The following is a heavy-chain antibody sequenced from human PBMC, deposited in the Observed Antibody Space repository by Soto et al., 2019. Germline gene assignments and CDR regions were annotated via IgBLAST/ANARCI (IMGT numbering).Heavy chain of an antibody. Sequence: QVQLVQSGAEVRKSGSSVKVSCKLSGASCDSCTITWVRQAPGQGLEWMGGIIPIFGTTNYAQKFQGRLTITADGFTSAAYMDLSSLTSEDTAVYYCARGPLYDLESGMYWYFDLWGRGTLVTVSS. D-gene: IGHD1-26*01. J-gene: IGHJ2*01. CDR3: ARGPLYDLESGMYWYFDL. CDR1: GASCDSCT. V-gene: IGHV1-69*01. CDR2: IIPIFGTT.